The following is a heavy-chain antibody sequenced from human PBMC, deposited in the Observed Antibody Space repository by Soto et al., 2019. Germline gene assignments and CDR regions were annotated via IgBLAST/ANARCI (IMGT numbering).Heavy chain of an antibody. V-gene: IGHV3-30-3*01. D-gene: IGHD1-26*01. Sequence: GGSLRLSCAASGFTFSSYAMHWVRQAPGKGLEWVAVISYDGSNKYYADSVKGRFTISRDNSKNTLYLQMNSLRAEDTAVYYCARDQTATSPDDYWGQGTLVTVSS. CDR2: ISYDGSNK. CDR1: GFTFSSYA. J-gene: IGHJ4*02. CDR3: ARDQTATSPDDY.